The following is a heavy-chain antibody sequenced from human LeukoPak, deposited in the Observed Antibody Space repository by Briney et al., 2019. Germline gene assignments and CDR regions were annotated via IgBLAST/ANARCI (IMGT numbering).Heavy chain of an antibody. J-gene: IGHJ5*02. CDR1: GGSISSYY. Sequence: ASETLSLTCTVSGGSISSYYWSWIRQPPGKGLEWIGYIYYSGSTNYNPSLKSRVTISVDTSKNQFSLKLSSVTAADTAVYYCARYSGYYYEGERNWFDPWGQGTLVTVSS. CDR2: IYYSGST. D-gene: IGHD3-22*01. V-gene: IGHV4-59*08. CDR3: ARYSGYYYEGERNWFDP.